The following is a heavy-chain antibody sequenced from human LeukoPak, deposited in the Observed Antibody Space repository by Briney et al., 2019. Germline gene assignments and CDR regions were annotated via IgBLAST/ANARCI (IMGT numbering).Heavy chain of an antibody. V-gene: IGHV3-7*01. J-gene: IGHJ4*02. CDR3: AKDRTYFDY. CDR1: GFTFSSHW. Sequence: GGSLRLSCAASGFTFSSHWMSWVRQAPGKGLEWVANIKQDGSEKYYVDSVKGRFTISRDNAKNSLYLQMNSLRAEDTAVYYCAKDRTYFDYWGQGTLVTVSS. CDR2: IKQDGSEK.